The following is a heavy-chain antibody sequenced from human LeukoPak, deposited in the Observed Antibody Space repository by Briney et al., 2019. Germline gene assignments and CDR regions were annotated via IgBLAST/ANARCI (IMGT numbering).Heavy chain of an antibody. CDR1: GYSISSGHY. CDR2: IYHSGST. V-gene: IGHV4-38-2*02. CDR3: ARGSLVVIWEYYFDY. D-gene: IGHD3-22*01. J-gene: IGHJ4*02. Sequence: SETLSLTCTVSGYSISSGHYWGWIRQPPGKGLEWIGSIYHSGSTYYNPSLKSRVTISVDTSKNQFSLKLSSVTAADTAVYYCARGSLVVIWEYYFDYWGQGTLVTVSS.